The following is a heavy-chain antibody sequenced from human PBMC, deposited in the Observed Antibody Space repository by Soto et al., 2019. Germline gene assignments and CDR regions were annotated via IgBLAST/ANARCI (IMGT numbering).Heavy chain of an antibody. D-gene: IGHD3-9*01. CDR1: GGSISSYY. V-gene: IGHV4-59*01. CDR2: IYYSGST. J-gene: IGHJ4*02. CDR3: ARGLRYFDWLLYY. Sequence: SETLSLTCTVSGGSISSYYWSWIRQPPGMELEWIGYIYYSGSTNYNPSLKSRVTISVDTSKNQFSLKLSSVTAADTAVYYCARGLRYFDWLLYYWGQGTLVTVSS.